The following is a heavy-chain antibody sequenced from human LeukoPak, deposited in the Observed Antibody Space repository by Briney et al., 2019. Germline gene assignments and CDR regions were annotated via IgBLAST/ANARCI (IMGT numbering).Heavy chain of an antibody. Sequence: GGSLRLSCAASGFTFSTYAMSWVRQAPGKGLEWVSTVNADGGNTYYADSVKGRFTISRDNSKSTLILQMNSLRVEDTALYYCTKRVKYGGTWDHFADWGQGTLVTVSS. J-gene: IGHJ4*02. V-gene: IGHV3-23*01. CDR3: TKRVKYGGTWDHFAD. CDR2: VNADGGNT. D-gene: IGHD1-26*01. CDR1: GFTFSTYA.